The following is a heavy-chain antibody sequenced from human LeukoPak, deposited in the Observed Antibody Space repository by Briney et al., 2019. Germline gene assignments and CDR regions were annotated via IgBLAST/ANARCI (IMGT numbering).Heavy chain of an antibody. Sequence: ASVKVSCKVSGYTLTELSMHWVRQAPGKGLEWMGGFDPEDGETIYAQKFQGRVTITADESTSTAYMELSSLRSEDTAVYYCARGHCSSTSCYWFGYYYYGMDVWGQGTTVTVSS. V-gene: IGHV1-24*01. CDR3: ARGHCSSTSCYWFGYYYYGMDV. CDR1: GYTLTELS. CDR2: FDPEDGET. D-gene: IGHD2-2*01. J-gene: IGHJ6*02.